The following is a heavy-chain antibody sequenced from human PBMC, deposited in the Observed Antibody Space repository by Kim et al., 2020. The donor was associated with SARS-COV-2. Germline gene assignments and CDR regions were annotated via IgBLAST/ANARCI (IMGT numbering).Heavy chain of an antibody. CDR3: ARDHQSHATYYYGSGSATDY. V-gene: IGHV3-30*07. D-gene: IGHD3-10*01. J-gene: IGHJ4*02. Sequence: RFTISRDNSKNTLYLQMNSLRAEDTDVYYCARDHQSHATYYYGSGSATDYWGQGTLVTVSS.